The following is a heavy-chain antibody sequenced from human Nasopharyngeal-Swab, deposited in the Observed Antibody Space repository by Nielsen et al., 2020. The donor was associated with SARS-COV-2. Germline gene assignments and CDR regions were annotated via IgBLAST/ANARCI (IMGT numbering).Heavy chain of an antibody. CDR2: INAGNGLT. J-gene: IGHJ4*02. D-gene: IGHD1-1*01. CDR3: ARSTTTGNLDY. V-gene: IGHV1-3*01. CDR1: GSTFATYT. Sequence: ASVKVSCKASGSTFATYTMQWVRQAPGQRLESMGWINAGNGLTKYSQKFQGRVTISRDTSASTAYMELSSLRTDDTAVYYCARSTTTGNLDYWGQGTLVTVSS.